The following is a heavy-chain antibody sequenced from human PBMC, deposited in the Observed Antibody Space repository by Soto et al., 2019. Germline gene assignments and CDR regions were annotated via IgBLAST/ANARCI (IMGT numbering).Heavy chain of an antibody. CDR1: GGSISSYY. CDR2: IYYSGST. CDR3: AREGVLVPAAYFDY. Sequence: PSETLSLTCTFSGGSISSYYWSWIRQPPGKGLDWIGYIYYSGSTNYNPSLKSRVTISVDTSKNQFSLKLSSVTAADTAVYYCAREGVLVPAAYFDYWGQGTLVTVSS. V-gene: IGHV4-59*01. D-gene: IGHD2-2*01. J-gene: IGHJ4*02.